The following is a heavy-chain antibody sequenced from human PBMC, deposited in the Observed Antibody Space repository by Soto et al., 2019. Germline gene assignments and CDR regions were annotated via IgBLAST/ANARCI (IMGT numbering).Heavy chain of an antibody. CDR1: GFNVNDDA. Sequence: PGGSLSLSSAASGFNVNDDAMHWFRQAPGKGLEWVAVLSYDGSNKKYADSVRGRFTISRDNSENTLYLQMDGLRPEDTALYFCATENIGSHWGLLEFDYWGQGTSVTVSS. J-gene: IGHJ4*02. CDR2: LSYDGSNK. D-gene: IGHD7-27*01. V-gene: IGHV3-30*03. CDR3: ATENIGSHWGLLEFDY.